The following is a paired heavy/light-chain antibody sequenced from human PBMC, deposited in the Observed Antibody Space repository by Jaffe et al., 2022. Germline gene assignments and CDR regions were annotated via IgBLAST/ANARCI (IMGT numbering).Heavy chain of an antibody. J-gene: IGHJ4*02. CDR1: GGSISSSSYY. Sequence: QVQLQESGPGLVKPSETLSLTCTVSGGSISSSSYYWGWIRQPPGKGLEWIGTISYSGTTYYNPSLQSRVTISIDTSKNQFSLKVSSVTAADTAVYYCARQGSGWPNDYWGQGTLVTVSS. D-gene: IGHD6-19*01. CDR3: ARQGSGWPNDY. CDR2: ISYSGTT. V-gene: IGHV4-39*01.
Light chain of an antibody. CDR3: QQFYSAPRT. J-gene: IGKJ3*01. CDR2: WAS. Sequence: DIVMTQSPDSLSVSLGERATINCKSSQSVLHSSTHRNHFAWYQQKPGQPPKLLIYWASTRESGVPDRFSGSGSGTDFTLTISSLQAEDVAVYYCQQFYSAPRTFGPGTKVDIK. CDR1: QSVLHSSTHRNH. V-gene: IGKV4-1*01.